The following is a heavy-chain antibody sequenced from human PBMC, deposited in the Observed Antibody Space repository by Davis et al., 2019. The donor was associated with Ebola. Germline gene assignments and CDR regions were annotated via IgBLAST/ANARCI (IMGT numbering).Heavy chain of an antibody. Sequence: PGGSLRLSCAASGFTFSSMHWVRQAPGKGLEWVSFIRYDGSNRYYADSVKARFNISRDDSKNTLYLQMNSLRPEDTAVYYCAKDMVANWFESWGQGTLVVVSS. CDR3: AKDMVANWFES. D-gene: IGHD3-10*01. J-gene: IGHJ5*01. V-gene: IGHV3-30*02. CDR1: GFTFSS. CDR2: IRYDGSNR.